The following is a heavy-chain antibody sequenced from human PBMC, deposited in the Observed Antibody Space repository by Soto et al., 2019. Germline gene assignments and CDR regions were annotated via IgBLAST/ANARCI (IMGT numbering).Heavy chain of an antibody. CDR2: IYWDDDK. D-gene: IGHD5-12*01. Sequence: QITLKESGPPLVRPPQTLTLTCTFSGFSLTSGVGVGWIRQPPGKALEWLALIYWDDDKRYSPSLKNRLTIPKDTPKNQVVLTMTNVGPVDTATYFCAHIDPEIVTVGGHGGFDYWGQGTLVTVSS. V-gene: IGHV2-5*02. CDR1: GFSLTSGVG. J-gene: IGHJ4*02. CDR3: AHIDPEIVTVGGHGGFDY.